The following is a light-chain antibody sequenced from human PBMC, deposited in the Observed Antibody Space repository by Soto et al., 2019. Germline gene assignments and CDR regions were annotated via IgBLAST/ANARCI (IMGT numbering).Light chain of an antibody. J-gene: IGLJ1*01. CDR1: SSDVGGYDF. V-gene: IGLV2-14*01. CDR2: EVN. Sequence: QSALTQPASVSGSPGQSITISCTGTSSDVGGYDFVSWYQQHPGKAPKLIIYEVNNRPSEVSNRFSGSKSGNTASLTISGLQPEDEADYYCNSYTSRYTFVLGTGTKLTV. CDR3: NSYTSRYTFV.